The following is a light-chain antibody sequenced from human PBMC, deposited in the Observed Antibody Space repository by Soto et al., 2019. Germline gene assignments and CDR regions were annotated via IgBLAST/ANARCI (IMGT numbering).Light chain of an antibody. CDR2: EVS. Sequence: QPVLTQPASVSGSPGQSMTISCTGASSDVGDYNYVSWFQQHPGKAPKLMIYEVSNRPSGVSDRFSGSKSGNTASLTISGLQAEDEADYYCSSYTSTSTYVFGTGTKVTVL. CDR3: SSYTSTSTYV. J-gene: IGLJ1*01. CDR1: SSDVGDYNY. V-gene: IGLV2-14*01.